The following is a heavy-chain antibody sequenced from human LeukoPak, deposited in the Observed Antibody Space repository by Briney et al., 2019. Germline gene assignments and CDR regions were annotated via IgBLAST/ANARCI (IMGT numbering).Heavy chain of an antibody. V-gene: IGHV1-18*01. CDR1: GYTFTSYG. D-gene: IGHD1-1*01. Sequence: ASVKVSCKASGYTFTSYGISWVRQAPGQGLEWMGWISAYNGNTNYAQKLQGRVTMTRDMSTSTVYMELSSLRSEDTAVYYCARPSGGIERRNAFDIWGQGTMVTVSS. CDR2: ISAYNGNT. J-gene: IGHJ3*02. CDR3: ARPSGGIERRNAFDI.